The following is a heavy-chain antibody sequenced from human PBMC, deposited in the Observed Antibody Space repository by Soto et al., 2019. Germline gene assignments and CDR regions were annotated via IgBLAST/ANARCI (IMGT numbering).Heavy chain of an antibody. Sequence: PSETLSLTCTVSGDSISSGGYYWSWIRQHPGKGLEWIGYIYYSGSTYYNPSLKSRVTISVDTSKKQFSLKLNSVTAADTAVYYCARGAHITMVRGVTLRFDYWGQGTLVPVSS. D-gene: IGHD3-10*01. CDR1: GDSISSGGYY. CDR2: IYYSGST. J-gene: IGHJ4*02. V-gene: IGHV4-31*03. CDR3: ARGAHITMVRGVTLRFDY.